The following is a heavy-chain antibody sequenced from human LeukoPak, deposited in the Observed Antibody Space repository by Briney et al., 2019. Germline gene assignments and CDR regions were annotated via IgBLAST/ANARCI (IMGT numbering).Heavy chain of an antibody. V-gene: IGHV3-7*01. CDR2: IKQDGSEK. D-gene: IGHD6-13*01. CDR1: GFTFSSYW. CDR3: ARGPGYSSSWFEYFQH. J-gene: IGHJ1*01. Sequence: GGSLRLSCAASGFTFSSYWMSWVRQAPGKGLECVANIKQDGSEKYYVDSVKGRFTISRDNAKNSLYLQMNSLRAEDTAVYYCARGPGYSSSWFEYFQHWGQGTLVTVSS.